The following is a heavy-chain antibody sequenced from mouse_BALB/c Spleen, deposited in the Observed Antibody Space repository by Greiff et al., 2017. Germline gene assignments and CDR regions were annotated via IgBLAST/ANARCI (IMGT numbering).Heavy chain of an antibody. Sequence: VQLQQSGPELVKPGASVKISCKASGYTFTDYNMHWVQQSHGKSLEWIGYIYPYNGGTGYTQKFKSRATLTVDKSSSTAYMELRSLTSEDSAVYYCAREGSSDGTFDYWGQGTTLTVSS. CDR1: GYTFTDYN. D-gene: IGHD2-1*01. CDR2: IYPYNGGT. CDR3: AREGSSDGTFDY. V-gene: IGHV1S29*02. J-gene: IGHJ2*01.